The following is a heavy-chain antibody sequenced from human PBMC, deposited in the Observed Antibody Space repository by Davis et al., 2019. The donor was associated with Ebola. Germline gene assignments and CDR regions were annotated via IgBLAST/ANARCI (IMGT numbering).Heavy chain of an antibody. V-gene: IGHV4-34*01. CDR2: INHSGST. D-gene: IGHD3-22*01. Sequence: MPSETLSLTCAVYGGSFSGYYWSWIRQPPGKGLEWIGEINHSGSTNYSPSLKSRVSVSVDTSKNQFSLKLTSVTAADTAVYYCARGGDDSSGYSNDYWGQGTLVTVSS. J-gene: IGHJ4*02. CDR3: ARGGDDSSGYSNDY. CDR1: GGSFSGYY.